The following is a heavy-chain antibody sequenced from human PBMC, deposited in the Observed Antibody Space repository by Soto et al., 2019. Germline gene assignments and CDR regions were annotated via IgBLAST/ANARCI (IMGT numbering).Heavy chain of an antibody. V-gene: IGHV3-7*01. CDR3: VCGGNFFVY. D-gene: IGHD3-16*01. J-gene: IGHJ4*02. CDR2: INQDGSGR. CDR1: GFTFSTYW. Sequence: EVQLVESGGGLGQPGGSLRLPCAASGFTFSTYWMTWVRQPPGKGLEWVASINQDGSGRYYVDSVRGRFTISRDNAKNSPYLQMNSLRAEDTAVYYCVCGGNFFVYWGQGTLVTVSP.